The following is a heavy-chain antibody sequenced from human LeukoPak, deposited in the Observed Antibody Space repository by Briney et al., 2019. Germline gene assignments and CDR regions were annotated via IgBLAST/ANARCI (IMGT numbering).Heavy chain of an antibody. CDR3: ARVGADSGYDLEGDYYYYYMDV. V-gene: IGHV3-11*04. J-gene: IGHJ6*03. D-gene: IGHD5-12*01. CDR1: GFTFSDYY. CDR2: ISSSGSTI. Sequence: GGSLRLSCAASGFTFSDYYMSWNRQAPGKGLEWVSYISSSGSTIYYADSVKGRFTISRDNAKNSLYLQMNSLRAEDTAVYYCARVGADSGYDLEGDYYYYYMDVWGKGTTVTVSS.